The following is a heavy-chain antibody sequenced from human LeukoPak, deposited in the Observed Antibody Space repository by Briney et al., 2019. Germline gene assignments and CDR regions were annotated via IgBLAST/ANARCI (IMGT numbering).Heavy chain of an antibody. V-gene: IGHV3-23*01. Sequence: GGSLRLSCAASGFTFSSYAMSWVRQAPGEGLEWVSAISGSGGSTYYADSVKGRFTISRDNSKNTLYLQMNSLRAEDTAVYYCATHGYSELRYFDWSTNEWGQGTLVTVSS. CDR2: ISGSGGST. D-gene: IGHD3-9*01. CDR1: GFTFSSYA. J-gene: IGHJ4*02. CDR3: ATHGYSELRYFDWSTNE.